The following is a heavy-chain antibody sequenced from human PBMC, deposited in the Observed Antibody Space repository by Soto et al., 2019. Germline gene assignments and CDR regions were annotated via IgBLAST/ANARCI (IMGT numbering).Heavy chain of an antibody. Sequence: QLQLQESGSGLVKPSQTLSLTCAVSGGSISSGGYSWSWIRQPPGKGLEWIGYIYHSGSTYYNPSLKIRVTISVDRSKNQFSLKLSSVTAADTAVYYCARRANSGYDLLDYWGQGTLVTVSS. J-gene: IGHJ4*02. CDR3: ARRANSGYDLLDY. D-gene: IGHD5-12*01. V-gene: IGHV4-30-2*01. CDR2: IYHSGST. CDR1: GGSISSGGYS.